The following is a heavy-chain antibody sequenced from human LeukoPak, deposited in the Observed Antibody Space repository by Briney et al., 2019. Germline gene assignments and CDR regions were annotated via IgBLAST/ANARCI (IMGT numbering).Heavy chain of an antibody. V-gene: IGHV4-34*01. CDR2: ISHTEGT. CDR1: GVSINDYY. D-gene: IGHD2-21*01. J-gene: IGHJ4*02. Sequence: SETLSLTCGVFGVSINDYYWSWIRQSPGKGLEWIGEISHTEGTRYNPSLESRVTMSVGTSENQLSLKLIYVTAADTAVYYCARIRCGHSGSVCYNHWGLGTLVTVSS. CDR3: ARIRCGHSGSVCYNH.